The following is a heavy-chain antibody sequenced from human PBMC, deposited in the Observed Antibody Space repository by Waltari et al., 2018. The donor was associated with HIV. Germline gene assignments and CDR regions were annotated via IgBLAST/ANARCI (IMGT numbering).Heavy chain of an antibody. CDR2: NNSDGGTT. J-gene: IGHJ4*02. CDR1: GFTLSSYW. V-gene: IGHV3-74*01. D-gene: IGHD1-26*01. Sequence: EVRLVESGGGLVQPGGSLRLSCAASGFTLSSYWMHWVRQAPGKGLVWVSRNNSDGGTTSYADSVKGRFTISRDNAKNTLYLQMNSLRAEDTAVYYCAKGGANPIDFWGQGTLVTVSS. CDR3: AKGGANPIDF.